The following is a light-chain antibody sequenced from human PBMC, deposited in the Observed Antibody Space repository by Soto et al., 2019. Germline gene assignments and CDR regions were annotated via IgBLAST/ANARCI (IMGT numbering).Light chain of an antibody. CDR3: QQFNRTLPAWT. Sequence: EIVLTQSPGTLSLSPGERATLSCRASQSVSSNSLAWYQHIPGQAPGLLIYGASTRATGIPDRFSGSGSGTDVAPPISRLVPEDFAVYYCQQFNRTLPAWTFGQGTKVE. J-gene: IGKJ1*01. CDR1: QSVSSNS. CDR2: GAS. V-gene: IGKV3-20*01.